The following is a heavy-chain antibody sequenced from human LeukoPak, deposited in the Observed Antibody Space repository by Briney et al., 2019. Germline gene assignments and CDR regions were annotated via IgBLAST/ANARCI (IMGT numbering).Heavy chain of an antibody. V-gene: IGHV4-30-4*01. CDR2: IYYSVST. CDR1: GCSISSGDYY. Sequence: MPSETLSLTCTVSGCSISSGDYYWSWIRQPPGKGLEWIGYIYYSVSTNYNPSLKSRVTISVDTSKNQFSLKLSSVTAADTAVYYCARLVESGWEDNLGPNWYFDLWGRGTLVTVSS. CDR3: ARLVESGWEDNLGPNWYFDL. D-gene: IGHD6-19*01. J-gene: IGHJ2*01.